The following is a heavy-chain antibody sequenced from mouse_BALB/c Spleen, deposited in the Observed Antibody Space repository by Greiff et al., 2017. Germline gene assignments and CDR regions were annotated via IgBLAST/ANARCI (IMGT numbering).Heavy chain of an antibody. Sequence: EVQLVESGGDLVKPGGSLKLSCAASGFTFSSYGMSWVRQTPDKRLEWVATISSGGSYTYYPDSVKGRFTISRDNAKNTLYLQMSSLKSEDTAMYYCARPLLLYGSSYNYAMDYWGQGTSVTVSS. CDR2: ISSGGSYT. CDR3: ARPLLLYGSSYNYAMDY. CDR1: GFTFSSYG. J-gene: IGHJ4*01. D-gene: IGHD1-1*01. V-gene: IGHV5-6*01.